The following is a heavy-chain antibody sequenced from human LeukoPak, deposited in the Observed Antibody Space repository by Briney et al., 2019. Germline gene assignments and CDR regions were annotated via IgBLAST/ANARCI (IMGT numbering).Heavy chain of an antibody. CDR3: ARFRRGYYDSSGQWMGIGY. Sequence: NHGESLKISCTGSGYSFGDNWIAWVRQIPGKGLEWMGNINPGDSDTRYSPSFRGQVTLSADKSINTAYLQWSSLKASDTAMYYCARFRRGYYDSSGQWMGIGYWGQGTLVAVSS. D-gene: IGHD3-22*01. CDR2: INPGDSDT. J-gene: IGHJ4*02. CDR1: GYSFGDNW. V-gene: IGHV5-51*01.